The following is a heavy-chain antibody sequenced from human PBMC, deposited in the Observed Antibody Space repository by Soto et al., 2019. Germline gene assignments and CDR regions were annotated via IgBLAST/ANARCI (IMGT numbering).Heavy chain of an antibody. Sequence: PVGSLRLSCAASGFTFSTYAMSWVRQAPGKGLEWVSAISDSGDSAYYADSVKGRFTISRDNSKNTLYLQMTSLRAEDTAVYYCAKAPSGWDGMDVWGQGTTVTVSS. CDR2: ISDSGDSA. CDR1: GFTFSTYA. D-gene: IGHD6-19*01. J-gene: IGHJ6*02. CDR3: AKAPSGWDGMDV. V-gene: IGHV3-23*01.